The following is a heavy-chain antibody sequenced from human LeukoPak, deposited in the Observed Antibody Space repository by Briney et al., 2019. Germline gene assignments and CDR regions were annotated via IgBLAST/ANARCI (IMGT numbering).Heavy chain of an antibody. D-gene: IGHD5-18*01. CDR2: ISGSGGST. Sequence: PGGSLRLSCAASGFTFSSYAMSWVRQAPGKGLEWVSAISGSGGSTHYADSVKGRFTISRDNSKNTLYLQMNSLRAEDTAVYYCAKSRGYSYGYFDYWGQGTLVTVSS. V-gene: IGHV3-23*01. J-gene: IGHJ4*02. CDR3: AKSRGYSYGYFDY. CDR1: GFTFSSYA.